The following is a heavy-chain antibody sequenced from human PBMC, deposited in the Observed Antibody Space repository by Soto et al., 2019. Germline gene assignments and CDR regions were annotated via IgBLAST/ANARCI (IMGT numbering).Heavy chain of an antibody. V-gene: IGHV1-46*01. CDR3: ARELYSCGAECPYYPDY. Sequence: AASVKVSCTASGYTFTSYGISWVRQAPGQGLEWMGIISLRHHSTSYAQKFQDRLSVTRDPSSTTIYMELSSLRSEDTAVYYCARELYSCGAECPYYPDYWGQGPPVTVFS. CDR1: GYTFTSYG. CDR2: ISLRHHST. D-gene: IGHD2-21*01. J-gene: IGHJ4*02.